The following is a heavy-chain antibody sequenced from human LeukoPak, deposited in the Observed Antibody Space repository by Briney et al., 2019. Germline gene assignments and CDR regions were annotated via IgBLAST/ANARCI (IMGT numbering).Heavy chain of an antibody. CDR1: GFTFSNFA. V-gene: IGHV3-23*01. CDR3: AKVGVGWVAFEY. D-gene: IGHD3-16*01. CDR2: ISDSGGGT. J-gene: IGHJ4*02. Sequence: GGSLRLSCAASGFTFSNFAMSWVRLAPGKGLQWVSAISDSGGGTFYADSVKGRFTISGDNSRNTLYLQMNSLRAEDTAVYYCAKVGVGWVAFEYWGQGTLVTVSS.